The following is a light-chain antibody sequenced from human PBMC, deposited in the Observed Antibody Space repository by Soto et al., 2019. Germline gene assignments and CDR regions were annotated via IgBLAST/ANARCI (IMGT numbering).Light chain of an antibody. J-gene: IGKJ1*01. Sequence: EITMTQSPATLSVSPGERATLSCRASQNVNSNLAWYQQKPGQAPRLLIYGASNRATGIPDRFSGSGSGTDFTLTISRLEPEDFAVYYCQQYGSSGTFGQGTKVDIK. CDR2: GAS. CDR3: QQYGSSGT. V-gene: IGKV3-20*01. CDR1: QNVNSN.